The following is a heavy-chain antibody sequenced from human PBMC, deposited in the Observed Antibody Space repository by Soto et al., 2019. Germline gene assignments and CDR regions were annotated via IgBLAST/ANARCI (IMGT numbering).Heavy chain of an antibody. D-gene: IGHD3-22*01. CDR2: IYHSGST. Sequence: PSETLSLTCAFSCGSIISGGYSWSWIRQPPGKGLEWIGYIYHSGSTYYNPSLKSRVTISVDRSKNQFSLKLSSVTAADTAVYYCARVVGSGYYPYYFDYWGQGTLVTVSS. CDR3: ARVVGSGYYPYYFDY. J-gene: IGHJ4*02. CDR1: CGSIISGGYS. V-gene: IGHV4-30-2*01.